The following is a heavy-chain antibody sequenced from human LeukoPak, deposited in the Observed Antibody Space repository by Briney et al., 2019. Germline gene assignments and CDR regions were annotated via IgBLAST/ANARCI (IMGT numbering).Heavy chain of an antibody. CDR3: ARREYDYVWGSYRYTGFDY. D-gene: IGHD3-16*02. CDR2: ISSSSSYI. Sequence: GGPLRLSCAASGFTFSSYSMNWVRQAPGKGLEWVSSISSSSSYIYYADSVKGRFTISRDNAKNSLYLQMNSLRAEDTAVYYCARREYDYVWGSYRYTGFDYWGQGTLVTVSS. J-gene: IGHJ4*02. CDR1: GFTFSSYS. V-gene: IGHV3-21*01.